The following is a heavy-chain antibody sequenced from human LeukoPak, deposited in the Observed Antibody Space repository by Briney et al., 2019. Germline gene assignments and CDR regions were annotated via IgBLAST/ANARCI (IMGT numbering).Heavy chain of an antibody. CDR1: GGSISSSSYY. V-gene: IGHV4-39*07. D-gene: IGHD6-6*01. J-gene: IGHJ5*02. Sequence: SETLSLTCTVSGGSISSSSYYWGWIRQPPGKGLEWIGSIYYSGSTNYNPSLKSRVTISVDTSKNQFSLKLSSVTAADTAVYYCARGEAARPPYNWFDPWGQGTLVTVSS. CDR2: IYYSGST. CDR3: ARGEAARPPYNWFDP.